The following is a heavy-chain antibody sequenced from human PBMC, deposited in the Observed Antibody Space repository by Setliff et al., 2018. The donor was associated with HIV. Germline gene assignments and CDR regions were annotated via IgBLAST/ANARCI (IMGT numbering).Heavy chain of an antibody. J-gene: IGHJ4*02. D-gene: IGHD6-6*01. CDR1: GGSISSSIYY. CDR3: ARHDTEYSSYPIDY. V-gene: IGHV4-39*01. CDR2: IYYSGSTYYYGGST. Sequence: ETLSLTCTVSGGSISSSIYYWGWIRQPPGKGLEWIGFIYYSGSTYYYGGSTYYNPSLKSRVAISVDTSKNQFSLKLSSVTAADTAVYYCARHDTEYSSYPIDYWGQGNLVTVSS.